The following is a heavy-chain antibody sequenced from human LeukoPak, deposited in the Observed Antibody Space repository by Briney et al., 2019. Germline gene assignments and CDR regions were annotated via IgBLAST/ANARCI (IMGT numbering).Heavy chain of an antibody. D-gene: IGHD4-17*01. CDR3: AKRGPSTVITSYYFDY. CDR2: ISGSGDDT. J-gene: IGHJ4*02. V-gene: IGHV3-23*01. CDR1: GFTFSSYA. Sequence: GGSLRLSCAASGFTFSSYAVSWVRQAPGKGLEWVLAISGSGDDTYYADSVKGRFTFSRDNSKNTLYLQMDSLRAEDTAVYFCAKRGPSTVITSYYFDYWGQGTLVTVSS.